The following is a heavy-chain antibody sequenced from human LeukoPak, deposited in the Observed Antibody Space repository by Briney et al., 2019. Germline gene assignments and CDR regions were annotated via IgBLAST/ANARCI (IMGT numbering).Heavy chain of an antibody. J-gene: IGHJ4*02. CDR1: GFIFSSYN. D-gene: IGHD6-13*01. Sequence: GGSLRLSCAASGFIFSSYNMNWVRQAPGKGLEWVSYISSSSSTIYYADSAKGRFTISRDNAKSSLYLQMNSLRDEDTAVYSCARDDRASWFFDFWGQGTLVTVSS. V-gene: IGHV3-48*02. CDR2: ISSSSSTI. CDR3: ARDDRASWFFDF.